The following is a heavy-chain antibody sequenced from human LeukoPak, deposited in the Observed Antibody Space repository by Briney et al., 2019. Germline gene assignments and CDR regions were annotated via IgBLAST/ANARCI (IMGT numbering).Heavy chain of an antibody. CDR3: ARLGLVPLDDAFDI. Sequence: ASVKVSCKASGGTFSSYAISWVRQAPGQGLEWMGWINTNTGNPTYAQGFTGRFVFSLDTSVSTAYLQISSLKAEDTAVYYCARLGLVPLDDAFDIWGQGTMVTVSS. V-gene: IGHV7-4-1*02. CDR1: GGTFSSYA. D-gene: IGHD6-19*01. CDR2: INTNTGNP. J-gene: IGHJ3*02.